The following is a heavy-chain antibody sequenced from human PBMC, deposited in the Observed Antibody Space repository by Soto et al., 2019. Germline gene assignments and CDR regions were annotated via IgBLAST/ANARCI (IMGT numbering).Heavy chain of an antibody. J-gene: IGHJ4*02. Sequence: QVQLVESGGGVVQPGRSLRLSCAASGFSVNTHVIHWIRQAPGKALEWVAVLWYDGSREYYADSVKGRFTISRDNSKNMMYLQMDNLRVEDTAVYYCARVPRFDTWYFDYWGQGTLATVSS. CDR3: ARVPRFDTWYFDY. CDR2: LWYDGSRE. D-gene: IGHD2-2*02. CDR1: GFSVNTHV. V-gene: IGHV3-33*01.